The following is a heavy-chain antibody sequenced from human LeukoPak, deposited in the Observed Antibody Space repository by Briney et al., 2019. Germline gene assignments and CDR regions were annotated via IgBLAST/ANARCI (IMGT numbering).Heavy chain of an antibody. CDR1: GGSISSFY. Sequence: HSETLSLTCTVSGGSISSFYWSWIRQPPGKGLEYIGYIYNSGSTNYSPSLKSRVTISADTSKNQFSLKLSSVTAADTAVYYCARGTQLWLPTNWFDPWGQGTLVTVSS. J-gene: IGHJ5*02. CDR2: IYNSGST. CDR3: ARGTQLWLPTNWFDP. V-gene: IGHV4-59*01. D-gene: IGHD5-18*01.